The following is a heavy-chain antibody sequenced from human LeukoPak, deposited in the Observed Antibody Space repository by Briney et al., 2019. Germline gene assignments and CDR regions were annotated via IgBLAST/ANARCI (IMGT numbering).Heavy chain of an antibody. V-gene: IGHV4-4*09. CDR2: IYTSGST. D-gene: IGHD2-21*02. CDR3: AKTDHYYYFMDV. CDR1: GGSVSSYY. J-gene: IGHJ6*03. Sequence: SETLSLTCTVSGGSVSSYYWSWIRQPPGKGLEWVGYIYTSGSTYYNPSLKSRVTISVDTSKNQFSLRLSSVTAADTALYHCAKTDHYYYFMDVWGKGTTVTVSS.